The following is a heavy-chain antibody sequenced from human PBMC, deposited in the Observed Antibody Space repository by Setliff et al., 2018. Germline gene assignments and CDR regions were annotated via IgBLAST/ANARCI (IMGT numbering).Heavy chain of an antibody. D-gene: IGHD3-22*01. CDR2: INWKGLIT. CDR3: ARLAGTMTIYGYYHYYMDV. CDR1: GFMFDDYA. Sequence: GGSLRLSCAASGFMFDDYAMAWVRQVPGKGLEWVSGINWKGLITGYVDSVKGRFTISRDNAKSSLYLQMNSLRAEDTAVYYCARLAGTMTIYGYYHYYMDVWGKGTTVTSP. V-gene: IGHV3-20*04. J-gene: IGHJ6*03.